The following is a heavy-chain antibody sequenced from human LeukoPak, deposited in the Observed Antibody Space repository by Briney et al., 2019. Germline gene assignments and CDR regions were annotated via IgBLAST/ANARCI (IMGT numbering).Heavy chain of an antibody. Sequence: GGSLRFSCAASGFTFSSYSMNWVRQAPGKGLEWVSSISSSSSYIYYADSVKGRFTISRDNAKNSLYLQMNSLRAEDTAVYYCARDGNVLLWFGELLSPYYYYGMDVWGQGTTVTVSS. CDR2: ISSSSSYI. CDR1: GFTFSSYS. J-gene: IGHJ6*02. V-gene: IGHV3-21*01. D-gene: IGHD3-10*01. CDR3: ARDGNVLLWFGELLSPYYYYGMDV.